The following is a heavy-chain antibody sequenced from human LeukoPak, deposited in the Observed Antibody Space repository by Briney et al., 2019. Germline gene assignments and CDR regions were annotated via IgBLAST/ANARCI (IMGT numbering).Heavy chain of an antibody. V-gene: IGHV3-48*03. CDR1: GFTFSSYE. J-gene: IGHJ4*02. CDR3: ARAGTDSSGYYYVDY. Sequence: GGSLRLSCVASGFTFSSYEMNWVRQAPGKGLEWVSYISSSGSTIYYVDPVKGRFTISRDNAKNSLYLQMNSLRAEDTSVYYCARAGTDSSGYYYVDYWGQGTLVTVSS. D-gene: IGHD3-22*01. CDR2: ISSSGSTI.